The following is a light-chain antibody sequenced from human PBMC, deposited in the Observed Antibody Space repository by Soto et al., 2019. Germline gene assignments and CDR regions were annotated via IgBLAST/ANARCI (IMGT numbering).Light chain of an antibody. V-gene: IGKV3D-7*01. CDR3: QQDYNLRT. CDR2: GAS. CDR1: QSVSSSY. Sequence: PGAIVTLSSRASQSVSSSYLTLYQQKPGQAPRLLIYGASTRATSIPARFSGSGSGTDFTLTISSLQPEDFAVYYCQQDYNLRTFGQGTKVDIK. J-gene: IGKJ1*01.